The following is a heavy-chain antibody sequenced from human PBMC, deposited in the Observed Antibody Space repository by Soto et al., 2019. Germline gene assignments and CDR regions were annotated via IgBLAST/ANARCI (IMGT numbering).Heavy chain of an antibody. V-gene: IGHV3-30*18. D-gene: IGHD2-2*03. Sequence: GGSLRLSCAASGFTFRSYAMHWVRQAPGKGLEWVAVISYDGSNKFYTDSVKGRFTISRDNSKNTLYVQMNSLRAEDTAVYYCAKTVGYCSTNACYGLMDYWGQGTRVTVSS. CDR2: ISYDGSNK. CDR3: AKTVGYCSTNACYGLMDY. CDR1: GFTFRSYA. J-gene: IGHJ4*02.